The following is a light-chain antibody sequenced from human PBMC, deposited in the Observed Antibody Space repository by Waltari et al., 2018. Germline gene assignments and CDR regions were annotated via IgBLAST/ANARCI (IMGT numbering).Light chain of an antibody. J-gene: IGLJ2*01. Sequence: QSALTQPASVSGSPGQTITISCTGTRSDIGSCSYVSWYQQHPGQAPKLIIYGVSSRPSGVSNRFSGSKSGNTASLSISGLQAEDEADYYCSSCTTSTTLVVFGGGTKVTVL. CDR3: SSCTTSTTLVV. CDR1: RSDIGSCSY. V-gene: IGLV2-14*03. CDR2: GVS.